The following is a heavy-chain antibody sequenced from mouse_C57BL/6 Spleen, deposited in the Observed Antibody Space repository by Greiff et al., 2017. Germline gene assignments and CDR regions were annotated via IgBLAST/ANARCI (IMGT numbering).Heavy chain of an antibody. Sequence: QVQLQQSGPELRSPGSSVKLSCKDFDSEFFPTAYMSWVRQKPGHGFEWIGGILPSIGRTIYGEKFEDKATLDADTLSNTAYLELNSLTSEVSAIYYCARHSSGYTAWFAYWGQGTLVTVSA. D-gene: IGHD3-2*02. J-gene: IGHJ3*01. CDR3: ARHSSGYTAWFAY. CDR1: DSEFFPTAY. CDR2: ILPSIGRT. V-gene: IGHV15-2*01.